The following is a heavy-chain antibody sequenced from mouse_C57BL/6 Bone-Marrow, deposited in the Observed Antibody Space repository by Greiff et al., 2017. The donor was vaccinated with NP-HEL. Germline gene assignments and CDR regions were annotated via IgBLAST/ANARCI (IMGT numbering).Heavy chain of an antibody. CDR2: INPNNGGT. Sequence: VQLQQSGPELVKPGASVKISCKASGYTFTDYYMNWVKQSHGKSLEWIGDINPNNGGTSYNQKFKGKATLTVDKSSSTAYMELRSLTSEDSAVYYCAGYGSSPVAYWGQGTLVTVSA. J-gene: IGHJ3*01. CDR3: AGYGSSPVAY. D-gene: IGHD1-1*01. CDR1: GYTFTDYY. V-gene: IGHV1-26*01.